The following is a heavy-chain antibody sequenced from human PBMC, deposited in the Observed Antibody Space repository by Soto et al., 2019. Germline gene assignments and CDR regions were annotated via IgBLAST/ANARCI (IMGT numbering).Heavy chain of an antibody. Sequence: QVQLVESGGGVVQPGRSLRLSCAASGFTFSSYAMHWVRQAPGKGLEWVAVISYDGSNKYYADSVKGRFTISRDKSKNTLYLQMNSLRAEDTAVYYCAREVRIAVAGKVDYWGQGTLVTVSS. D-gene: IGHD6-19*01. V-gene: IGHV3-30-3*01. CDR2: ISYDGSNK. CDR3: AREVRIAVAGKVDY. CDR1: GFTFSSYA. J-gene: IGHJ4*02.